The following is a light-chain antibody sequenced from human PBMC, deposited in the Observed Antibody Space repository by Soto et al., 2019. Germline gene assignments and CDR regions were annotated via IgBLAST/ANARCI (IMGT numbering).Light chain of an antibody. CDR2: GNS. J-gene: IGLJ2*01. CDR3: QYYDSSLSGVV. Sequence: QSVLTQPPSVSGAPGQRVTISCTGSSSNIGAGYDVHWYQPLPGTAPKLLIYGNSNRPSGVPDRFSGSKSGTSASLAITGLQDEDEADYYCQYYDSSLSGVVFGGGTKLTVL. V-gene: IGLV1-40*01. CDR1: SSNIGAGYD.